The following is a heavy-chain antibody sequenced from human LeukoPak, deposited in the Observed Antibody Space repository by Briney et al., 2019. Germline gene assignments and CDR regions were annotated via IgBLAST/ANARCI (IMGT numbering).Heavy chain of an antibody. V-gene: IGHV4-59*01. CDR1: GGSINSYY. CDR3: ARTSRHFYGSGSNLTPWPADMDV. CDR2: IYYSGST. D-gene: IGHD3-10*01. Sequence: SETLPLTCTVSGGSINSYYWTWIRQPPGKGLEWIGYIYYSGSTHYDPSLNSRVTISMDTSKNHFSLKLSSVTAADTAIYYCARTSRHFYGSGSNLTPWPADMDVWGQGTKVTVSS. J-gene: IGHJ6*02.